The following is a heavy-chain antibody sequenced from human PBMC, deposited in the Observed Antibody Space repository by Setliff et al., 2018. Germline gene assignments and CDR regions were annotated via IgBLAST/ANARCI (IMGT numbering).Heavy chain of an antibody. CDR3: ARSPPNRGVGQGHYMDV. D-gene: IGHD1-26*01. V-gene: IGHV1-18*01. CDR2: ISHNNGDI. Sequence: VASVKVSCKAPGYTFTSFGISWVRRAHGQGLEWIGWISHNNGDIKYAQKLQDRVTMTIDTSTRTAYVEVRSLRSDDTAVYYCARSPPNRGVGQGHYMDVWGKGTTVTVSS. CDR1: GYTFTSFG. J-gene: IGHJ6*03.